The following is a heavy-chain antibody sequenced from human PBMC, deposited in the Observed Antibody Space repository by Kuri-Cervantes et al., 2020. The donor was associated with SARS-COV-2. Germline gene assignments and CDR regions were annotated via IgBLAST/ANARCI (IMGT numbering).Heavy chain of an antibody. Sequence: GGSLRLSCKGSGYSLTSYWIGWVRQMPGKGLEWMGIIYPGDSDTRYSPSFQGQVTISADKSISTAYLQWSSLKASDTAMYYCARGRNYKNYFDYWGQGTLVTVSS. CDR1: GYSLTSYW. J-gene: IGHJ4*02. CDR3: ARGRNYKNYFDY. D-gene: IGHD1-7*01. CDR2: IYPGDSDT. V-gene: IGHV5-51*01.